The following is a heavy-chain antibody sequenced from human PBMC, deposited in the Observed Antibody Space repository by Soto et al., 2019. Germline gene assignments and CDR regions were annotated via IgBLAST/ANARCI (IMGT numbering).Heavy chain of an antibody. CDR2: IKTKTDGDTT. CDR3: KTGKF. CDR1: GFSFSDAW. D-gene: IGHD3-10*01. Sequence: GGSLRLSCAASGFSFSDAWISWVRQTPGRGLEWIGHIKTKTDGDTTNYAAPVKGRFTISRDDSKNTLYLQMNNLKTEDTAVYYCKTGKFWGRGTLVTVSS. V-gene: IGHV3-15*01. J-gene: IGHJ4*02.